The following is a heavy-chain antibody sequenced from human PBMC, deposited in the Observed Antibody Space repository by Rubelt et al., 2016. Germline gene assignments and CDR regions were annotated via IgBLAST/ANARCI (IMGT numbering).Heavy chain of an antibody. Sequence: EVQLVESGGGLVQPGGSLRLSCAASGFTFSTFGISWVRQAPGKGPEWVSAISGGGDSTQYAASVRGRFTISKDNSKNTLYLQMNSLRAEDTAVYYCAKDHDSGSYYKSFDYWGQGTLVTVSS. CDR1: GFTFSTFG. V-gene: IGHV3-23*04. CDR3: AKDHDSGSYYKSFDY. D-gene: IGHD1-26*01. CDR2: ISGGGDST. J-gene: IGHJ4*02.